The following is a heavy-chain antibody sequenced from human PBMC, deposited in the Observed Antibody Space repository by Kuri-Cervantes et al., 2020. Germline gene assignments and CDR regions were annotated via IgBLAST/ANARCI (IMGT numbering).Heavy chain of an antibody. CDR1: GFTFSNAW. J-gene: IGHJ4*02. CDR3: TTELWFGELMFGDY. CDR2: IKSKTDGGTT. Sequence: GESLKISCAASGFTFSNAWMSWVRQAPGKGLEWVGRIKSKTDGGTTDYAAPVKGRFTISRDDSKNTLYLQMNSLKTEDTAVYYCTTELWFGELMFGDYWGQGTPVTVSS. D-gene: IGHD3-10*01. V-gene: IGHV3-15*01.